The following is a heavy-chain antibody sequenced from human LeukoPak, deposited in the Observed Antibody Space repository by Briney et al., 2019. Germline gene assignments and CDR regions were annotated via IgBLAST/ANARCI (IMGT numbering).Heavy chain of an antibody. D-gene: IGHD4-17*01. Sequence: PSETLSLTCTVSGGSISNYYWSWIRQPAGKGLEWIGRIYTSGSTNYNPSLKSRVTMSVDTSKNQFSLKLSSVTAADTAVYYCARDRGDYAEKFFDYWGQGTLVTVSS. V-gene: IGHV4-4*07. J-gene: IGHJ4*02. CDR2: IYTSGST. CDR1: GGSISNYY. CDR3: ARDRGDYAEKFFDY.